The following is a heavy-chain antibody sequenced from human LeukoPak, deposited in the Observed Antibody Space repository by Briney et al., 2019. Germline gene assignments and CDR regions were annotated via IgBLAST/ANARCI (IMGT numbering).Heavy chain of an antibody. CDR2: IYSGGST. D-gene: IGHD2-15*01. CDR1: GFTVSSNY. J-gene: IGHJ5*02. CDR3: AMNLVVAYTWFDP. Sequence: GGSLRLSCAASGFTVSSNYMSWVRQAPGKGLEWVSVIYSGGSTYYADSVKGRFTISRDNSKNTLYLQMNSLRAEDTAVYYCAMNLVVAYTWFDPWGQGTLVTVSS. V-gene: IGHV3-66*01.